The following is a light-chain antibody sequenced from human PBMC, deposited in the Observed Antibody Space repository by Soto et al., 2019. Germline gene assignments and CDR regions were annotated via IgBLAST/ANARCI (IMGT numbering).Light chain of an antibody. Sequence: DIQMTQSPSSLSASVGDRVTITCRASQGISNYLAWYQQKPGKVPKLLIYATSTLQSGVPSRFSGSGSGTDFTLTISSLQPEDVATYYCQKYNSAPLFTFGPGTKVDIK. CDR3: QKYNSAPLFT. V-gene: IGKV1-27*01. J-gene: IGKJ3*01. CDR2: ATS. CDR1: QGISNY.